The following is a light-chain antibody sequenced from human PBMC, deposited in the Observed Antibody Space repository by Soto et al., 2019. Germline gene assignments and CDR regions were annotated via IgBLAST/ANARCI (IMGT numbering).Light chain of an antibody. CDR2: AAS. CDR1: QGISSY. CDR3: QQYYNYPIT. Sequence: MTQSASSLSAYTGERVTITCRASQGISSYLAWYQQKPGKAPKLLIYAASTLQSGVPSRFSGSGSGTDFTLTISCLQSEDFAPYYCQQYYNYPITLGQGTRLEIK. V-gene: IGKV1-8*01. J-gene: IGKJ5*01.